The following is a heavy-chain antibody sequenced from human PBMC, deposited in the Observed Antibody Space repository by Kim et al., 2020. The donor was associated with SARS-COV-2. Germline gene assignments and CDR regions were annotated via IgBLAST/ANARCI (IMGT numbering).Heavy chain of an antibody. CDR1: GFNFSNYA. CDR3: AKGLGIVGPTLIDY. CDR2: ISGSGGGA. Sequence: GGSLRLSCVASGFNFSNYAMNWVRQAPGKGLEWVSSISGSGGGAKNADSVKGRFTISRDNSKNTLYVQMNSLSAEDTAVYYCAKGLGIVGPTLIDYWGQGTLVTVSS. D-gene: IGHD1-26*01. J-gene: IGHJ4*02. V-gene: IGHV3-23*01.